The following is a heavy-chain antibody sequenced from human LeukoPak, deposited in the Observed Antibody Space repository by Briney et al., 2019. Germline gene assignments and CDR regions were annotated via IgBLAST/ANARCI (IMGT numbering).Heavy chain of an antibody. V-gene: IGHV4-34*01. CDR2: INHSGST. J-gene: IGHJ4*02. CDR3: ARDPYGDYGFDY. CDR1: GGSFCGYY. D-gene: IGHD4-17*01. Sequence: PSETLSLTCAVYGGSFCGYYWSWIRQPPGKGLEWIGEINHSGSTNYNPSLKSRVTISVDTSKNQFSLKLSSVTAADTAVYYCARDPYGDYGFDYWGQGTLVTVSS.